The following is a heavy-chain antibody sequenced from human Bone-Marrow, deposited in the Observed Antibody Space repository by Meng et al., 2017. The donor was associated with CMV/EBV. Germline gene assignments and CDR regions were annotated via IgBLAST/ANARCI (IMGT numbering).Heavy chain of an antibody. J-gene: IGHJ5*02. V-gene: IGHV4-39*07. D-gene: IGHD3-22*01. CDR3: ARDKEGILTNYYDRSGYYRWFDP. Sequence: SETLSLTCTVSGGSISSSSYYWGWIRQPPGKGLEWIGSLYSSGSTYYNPSLKSRVTITVDPSKNQFSLKLSSVTAADTAAYYCARDKEGILTNYYDRSGYYRWFDPWGQGTLVTVSS. CDR2: LYSSGST. CDR1: GGSISSSSYY.